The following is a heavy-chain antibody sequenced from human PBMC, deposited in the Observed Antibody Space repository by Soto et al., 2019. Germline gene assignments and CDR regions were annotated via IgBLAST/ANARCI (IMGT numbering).Heavy chain of an antibody. CDR1: GFTFSSYW. CDR3: AREAGSGWFYFDY. D-gene: IGHD6-19*01. Sequence: EVQLVESGGGLVQPGGSLRLSCAASGFTFSSYWMHWVRQAPGKGLVWVSRINSDGSSTSYADSVKGRFTISRDNAKNTLYLQMNSLRTEDTAVYYCAREAGSGWFYFDYWGQGTMVTVSS. V-gene: IGHV3-74*01. J-gene: IGHJ4*02. CDR2: INSDGSST.